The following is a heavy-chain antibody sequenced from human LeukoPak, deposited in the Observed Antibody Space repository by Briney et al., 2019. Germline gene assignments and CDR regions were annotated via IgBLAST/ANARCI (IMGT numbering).Heavy chain of an antibody. CDR1: GFPFSGYW. Sequence: QAGGSLRLSCAASGFPFSGYWMTWVRQAPGKGLEWVANIEEDGSEKDYVDSVKGRFTISRDNGKNSLYLQMNSLRGEDTAVYYCARLNWNYADYWGQGTLVTVST. J-gene: IGHJ4*02. D-gene: IGHD3-3*01. CDR2: IEEDGSEK. CDR3: ARLNWNYADY. V-gene: IGHV3-7*01.